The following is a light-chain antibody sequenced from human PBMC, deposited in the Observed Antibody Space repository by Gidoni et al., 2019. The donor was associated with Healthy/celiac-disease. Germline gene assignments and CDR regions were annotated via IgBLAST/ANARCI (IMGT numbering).Light chain of an antibody. CDR3: MQALQTPIT. CDR2: LGS. V-gene: IGKV2-28*01. CDR1: QSLLHSNGYNY. Sequence: PVTPGEPASISCRSSQSLLHSNGYNYLDWYLQKPGQSPQLLIYLGSNRASGVPYRFSGSGSGTDFTLKISRVEAEDVGVYYCMQALQTPITFGQGTRLEIK. J-gene: IGKJ5*01.